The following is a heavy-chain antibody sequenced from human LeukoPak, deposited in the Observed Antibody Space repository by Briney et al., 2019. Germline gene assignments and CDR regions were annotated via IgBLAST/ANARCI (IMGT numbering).Heavy chain of an antibody. Sequence: SETLSLTCTVSGGSISSNSYYWGWIRQPPGKGLQWIGNIYYSGSTYYNPSLKSRVTISVDTSKNQFSLKLSSVTATDTAVCYCASDDSGYDNWGQGTLVTVSS. CDR2: IYYSGST. V-gene: IGHV4-39*01. CDR1: GGSISSNSYY. D-gene: IGHD3-22*01. CDR3: ASDDSGYDN. J-gene: IGHJ4*02.